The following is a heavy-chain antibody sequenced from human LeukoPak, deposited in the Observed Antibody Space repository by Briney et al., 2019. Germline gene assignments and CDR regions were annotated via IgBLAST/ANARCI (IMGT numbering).Heavy chain of an antibody. V-gene: IGHV1-3*01. CDR3: ARDLGIAAAGTMVRWTFDP. CDR2: INAGNGNT. D-gene: IGHD6-13*01. CDR1: GYTFTSYA. Sequence: ASVTVSCKASGYTFTSYAMHWVRQAPGQRLEWMGWINAGNGNTKYSQKFQGRVTITRDTSASTAYMELSSLRSEDTAVYYCARDLGIAAAGTMVRWTFDPWGQGTLVTVSS. J-gene: IGHJ5*02.